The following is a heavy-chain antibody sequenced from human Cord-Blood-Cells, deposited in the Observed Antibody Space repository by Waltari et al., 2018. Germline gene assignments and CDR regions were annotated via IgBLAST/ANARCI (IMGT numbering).Heavy chain of an antibody. D-gene: IGHD3-3*01. J-gene: IGHJ4*02. CDR3: ARDTSGVRFLEWLSEVDY. CDR2: INPNSGGT. CDR1: GYTFTGYY. Sequence: QVQLVQSGAEVTKPGASLKVSGKASGYTFTGYYMPWVRPAPVQGLEWMGWINPNSGGTNYAQKFQGRVTMTRDTSISTAYMELSRLRSDDTAVYYCARDTSGVRFLEWLSEVDYWGQGTLVTVSS. V-gene: IGHV1-2*02.